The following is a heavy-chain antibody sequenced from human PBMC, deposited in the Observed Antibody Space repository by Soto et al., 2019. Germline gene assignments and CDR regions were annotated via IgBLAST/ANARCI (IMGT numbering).Heavy chain of an antibody. D-gene: IGHD2-21*01. CDR2: VDPEDGET. J-gene: IGHJ6*02. V-gene: IGHV1-69-2*01. CDR3: ATTTAVIVAQGPMDV. Sequence: EVQLVQCGAEVKKPGATVKISCKVSGFKFIDYYLYSVQQAPGKALEWMGRVDPEDGETVYSEKFQGRLTITADTSRDIAHMELSGLRSEDTAVYFCATTTAVIVAQGPMDVWGQGTTVIVSS. CDR1: GFKFIDYY.